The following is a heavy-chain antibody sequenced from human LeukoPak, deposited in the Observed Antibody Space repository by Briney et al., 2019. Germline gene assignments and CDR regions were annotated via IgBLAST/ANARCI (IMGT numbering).Heavy chain of an antibody. D-gene: IGHD2-21*01. V-gene: IGHV4-34*01. Sequence: PSETLSLTCAGYGGSFSSYFWTWIRQTPGKGLEWIGEINHSGTTNYNPSLKSRVTMSVDTSKDQFSLKLMSVTAADTGVYYCARRRKVVRAGFDYWGQGTRVIVSS. J-gene: IGHJ4*02. CDR2: INHSGTT. CDR3: ARRRKVVRAGFDY. CDR1: GGSFSSYF.